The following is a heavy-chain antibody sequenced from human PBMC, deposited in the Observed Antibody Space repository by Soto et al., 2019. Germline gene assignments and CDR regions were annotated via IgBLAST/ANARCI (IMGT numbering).Heavy chain of an antibody. V-gene: IGHV4-34*01. CDR1: GGSFSGYY. CDR3: ARGLVVVPAAMPRYYYYMDV. Sequence: SLTCAVYGGSFSGYYWSWIRQPPGKGLEWIGEINHSGSTNYNPSLKSRVTISVDTSKNQFSLKLSSVTAADTAVYYCARGLVVVPAAMPRYYYYMDVWGKGTTVTVSS. CDR2: INHSGST. J-gene: IGHJ6*03. D-gene: IGHD2-2*01.